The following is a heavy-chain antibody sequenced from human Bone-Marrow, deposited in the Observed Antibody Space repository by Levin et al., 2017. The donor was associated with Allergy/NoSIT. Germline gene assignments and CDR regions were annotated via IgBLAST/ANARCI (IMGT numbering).Heavy chain of an antibody. CDR1: GGAFKSHA. D-gene: IGHD3-3*01. V-gene: IGHV1-69*13. CDR3: ARDGHILRFSNWPPALDY. J-gene: IGHJ4*02. Sequence: GASVKVSCKASGGAFKSHAFSWVRQAPGQGLEWIGGIIPVLDQITYSQKFQARVSLSADDSTSSAYLELTSLTSEDTAVYYCARDGHILRFSNWPPALDYWGQGTLIIVSA. CDR2: IIPVLDQI.